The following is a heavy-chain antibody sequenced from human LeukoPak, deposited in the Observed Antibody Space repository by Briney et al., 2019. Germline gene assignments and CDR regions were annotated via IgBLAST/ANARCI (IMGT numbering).Heavy chain of an antibody. CDR3: ARTAGSSGWYYFDY. CDR2: IYYNGST. J-gene: IGHJ4*02. Sequence: SETLSLTCTVSGGSISSYYWSWIRQPPGKGLEWIGYIYYNGSTNYNPSLKSRVTISVDTSKNQFSLKLSSVTAADTAVYYCARTAGSSGWYYFDYWGQGTLVTVSS. V-gene: IGHV4-59*08. D-gene: IGHD6-19*01. CDR1: GGSISSYY.